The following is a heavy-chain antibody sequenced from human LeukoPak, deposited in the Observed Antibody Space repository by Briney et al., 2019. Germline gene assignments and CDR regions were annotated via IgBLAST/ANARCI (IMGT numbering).Heavy chain of an antibody. CDR1: GFTFSSYW. CDR2: INSDGSST. Sequence: PGGSLRLSCAASGFTFSSYWMHWVRQAPGKGLVWVSRINSDGSSTSYADCVKGRFTISRDNAKNTLYLQMNSLRAEDTAVYYCARGSGSAWGYAFDIWGQGTMVTVSS. V-gene: IGHV3-74*01. CDR3: ARGSGSAWGYAFDI. D-gene: IGHD6-19*01. J-gene: IGHJ3*02.